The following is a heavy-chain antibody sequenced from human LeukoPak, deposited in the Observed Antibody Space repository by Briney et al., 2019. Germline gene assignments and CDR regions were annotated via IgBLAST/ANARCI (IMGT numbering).Heavy chain of an antibody. D-gene: IGHD6-13*01. CDR3: ARSWDQYFDY. Sequence: HPGGSLRLSCAASGFTFSSYAMHWVRQAPGKGLEWVAVISYDGSNKYYADSVKGRFTISRDNSKNTLYLQMNSLRAEDTAVYYCARSWDQYFDYWGQGTLVTVSS. CDR2: ISYDGSNK. J-gene: IGHJ4*02. CDR1: GFTFSSYA. V-gene: IGHV3-30-3*01.